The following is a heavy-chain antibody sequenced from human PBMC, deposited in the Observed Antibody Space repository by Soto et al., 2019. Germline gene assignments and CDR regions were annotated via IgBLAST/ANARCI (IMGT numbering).Heavy chain of an antibody. CDR3: ARSPITYDFWSGYTPDYYYGMDV. V-gene: IGHV4-59*01. CDR1: GGSISSYY. J-gene: IGHJ6*02. D-gene: IGHD3-3*01. Sequence: SETLSLTCTVSGGSISSYYWSWIRQPPGKGLEWIGHIYYSGSTNYNPSLKSRVTISVDTSKNQFSLKLSSVTAADTAVYYCARSPITYDFWSGYTPDYYYGMDVWGQGTTVTVSS. CDR2: IYYSGST.